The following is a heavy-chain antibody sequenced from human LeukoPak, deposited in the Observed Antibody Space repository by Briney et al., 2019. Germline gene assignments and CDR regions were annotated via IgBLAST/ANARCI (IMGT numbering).Heavy chain of an antibody. CDR1: GGTFSSYA. CDR2: IIPILGIA. V-gene: IGHV1-69*04. J-gene: IGHJ6*02. D-gene: IGHD6-13*01. CDR3: AREGIAAAGSYYYYGMDV. Sequence: ASVKVSCKAPGGTFSSYAISWVRQAPGQGLEWMGRIIPILGIANYAQKFQGRVTITADKSTSTAYMELSSLRSEDTAVYYCAREGIAAAGSYYYYGMDVWGQGTTVTVSS.